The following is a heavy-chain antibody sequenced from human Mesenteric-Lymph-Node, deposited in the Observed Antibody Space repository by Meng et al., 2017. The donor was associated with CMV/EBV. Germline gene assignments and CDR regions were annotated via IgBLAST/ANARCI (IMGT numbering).Heavy chain of an antibody. J-gene: IGHJ4*02. CDR3: ARLNVVAVRGVITRSLDY. Sequence: TFTSYGISWVRQAPGQGLEWMGWISAYNGNTNYAQKLQGRVTMTTDTSTNTAYMELRSLRSDDTAVYYCARLNVVAVRGVITRSLDYWGQGTLVTVSS. CDR1: TFTSYG. D-gene: IGHD3-10*01. V-gene: IGHV1-18*01. CDR2: ISAYNGNT.